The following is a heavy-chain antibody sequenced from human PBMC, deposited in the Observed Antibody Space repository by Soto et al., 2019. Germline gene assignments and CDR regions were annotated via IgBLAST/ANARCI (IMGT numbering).Heavy chain of an antibody. J-gene: IGHJ6*02. D-gene: IGHD3-3*01. CDR2: ISSSSSYT. CDR1: GFTFSDYY. V-gene: IGHV3-11*06. Sequence: QVQLVESGGGLVKPGGSLRLSCAASGFTFSDYYMSWIRQAPGKGLEWVSYISSSSSYTKYADSVKGRFTISRDNAKNSLYLQMNSLRAEDTAVYYCASAGDYDFWSGYHKYGMDVWGQGTTVTVSS. CDR3: ASAGDYDFWSGYHKYGMDV.